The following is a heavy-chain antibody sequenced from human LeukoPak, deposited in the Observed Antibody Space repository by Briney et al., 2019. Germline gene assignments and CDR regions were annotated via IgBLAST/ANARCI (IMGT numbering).Heavy chain of an antibody. Sequence: GGSLRLSCAASGFTFSSYGMHWVRQAPGKGLEWVAVIWYDGSNKYYADSVKGRFTISRDNSKNTLYLQMNSLRAEDTAVYYCAKISVATSNFDYWGQGTLVTVSS. V-gene: IGHV3-33*06. CDR1: GFTFSSYG. CDR2: IWYDGSNK. D-gene: IGHD5-12*01. CDR3: AKISVATSNFDY. J-gene: IGHJ4*02.